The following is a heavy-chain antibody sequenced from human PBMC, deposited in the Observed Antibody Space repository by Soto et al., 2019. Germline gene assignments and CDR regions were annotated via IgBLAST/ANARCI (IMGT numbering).Heavy chain of an antibody. CDR2: IYYSGST. V-gene: IGHV4-31*03. D-gene: IGHD6-6*01. CDR1: GCSISSGGYY. Sequence: SETLSLTCTVSGCSISSGGYYWSWIRQHPGKGLEWIGYIYYSGSTYYNPSLKSRVTISVDTSKNQFSLKLSSVTAADTAVYYCARDRLDAFDIWGQGTMVTVSS. CDR3: ARDRLDAFDI. J-gene: IGHJ3*02.